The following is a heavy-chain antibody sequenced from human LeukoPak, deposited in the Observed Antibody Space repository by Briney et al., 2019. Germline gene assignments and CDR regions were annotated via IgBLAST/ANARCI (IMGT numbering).Heavy chain of an antibody. V-gene: IGHV3-66*02. CDR2: IYSGGST. CDR3: ARLAAAGPADY. CDR1: GFTVSINY. J-gene: IGHJ4*02. Sequence: GGSLRLSCAVSGFTVSINYMSWVRQAPGKGLEWVSVIYSGGSTYYADSVKGRFTISRDNSKNTLYLQMNSLKTEDTAVYYCARLAAAGPADYWGQGTLVTVSS. D-gene: IGHD6-13*01.